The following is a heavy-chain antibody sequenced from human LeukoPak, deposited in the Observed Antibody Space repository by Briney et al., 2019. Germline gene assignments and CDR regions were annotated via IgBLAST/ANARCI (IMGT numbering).Heavy chain of an antibody. Sequence: SEILSLTCTVSGGSISSGGYYWSWIRQHPGKGLEWIGYIYYSGSTYYNPSLKSRVTISVDTSKNQFSLKLSSVTAADTAVYYCARRDYGDYSRGVWFDPWGQGTLVTVSS. V-gene: IGHV4-31*03. CDR2: IYYSGST. CDR3: ARRDYGDYSRGVWFDP. J-gene: IGHJ5*02. CDR1: GGSISSGGYY. D-gene: IGHD4-17*01.